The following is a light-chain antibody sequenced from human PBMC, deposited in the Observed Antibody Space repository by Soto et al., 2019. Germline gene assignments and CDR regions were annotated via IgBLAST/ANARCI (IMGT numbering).Light chain of an antibody. CDR1: QSVLYTSDNKHS. V-gene: IGKV4-1*01. CDR2: WAS. Sequence: DIVMTQSPDSLAVSLGERATINCKSSQSVLYTSDNKHSLAWYQRKPGQPPKLLIYWASTRESGVPDRFSGGGSGTDFTLTISSLQAEDVADYYCQQYDSIPYTFGQGTKLEIK. CDR3: QQYDSIPYT. J-gene: IGKJ2*01.